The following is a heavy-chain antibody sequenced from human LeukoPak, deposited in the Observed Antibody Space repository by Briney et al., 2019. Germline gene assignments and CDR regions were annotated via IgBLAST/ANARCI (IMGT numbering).Heavy chain of an antibody. Sequence: GKSLRLSCAASGFAFSSYPIHWVRQAPGKGLQWVAVISDDGSEKHYGDSVKGRFTISRDNSKNTVYLQVNSLTTEDTALYFCARDEFGDFQGFDYWGQGTRVTVSS. CDR1: GFAFSSYP. D-gene: IGHD4-17*01. CDR2: ISDDGSEK. V-gene: IGHV3-30*03. CDR3: ARDEFGDFQGFDY. J-gene: IGHJ4*02.